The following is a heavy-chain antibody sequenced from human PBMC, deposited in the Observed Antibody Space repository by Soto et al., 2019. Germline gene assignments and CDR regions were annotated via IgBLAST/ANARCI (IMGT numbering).Heavy chain of an antibody. CDR2: IYYSGST. D-gene: IGHD3-10*01. Sequence: SETLSLTCTVSGGSISSSSYYWGWIRQPPGKGLEWIGSIYYSGSTYYNPSLKSRVTISVDTSKNQFSLKLSSVTAADTAVYYCARYEGGRVRGVIYNWFDPWGQGTLVTVSS. CDR1: GGSISSSSYY. V-gene: IGHV4-39*07. CDR3: ARYEGGRVRGVIYNWFDP. J-gene: IGHJ5*02.